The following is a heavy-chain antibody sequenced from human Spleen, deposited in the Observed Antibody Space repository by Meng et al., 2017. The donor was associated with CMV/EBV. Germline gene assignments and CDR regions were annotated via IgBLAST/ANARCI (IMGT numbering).Heavy chain of an antibody. Sequence: GGSLRLSCASSGFTFSSYSMNWVRQAPGKGLEWVSSISSSSSYIYYADSVKGRFTISRDNAKNSLYLQMNSLRAEDTAVYYCASSSGKDAFDIWGQGTMVTVSS. CDR1: GFTFSSYS. V-gene: IGHV3-21*01. CDR2: ISSSSSYI. CDR3: ASSSGKDAFDI. D-gene: IGHD3-22*01. J-gene: IGHJ3*02.